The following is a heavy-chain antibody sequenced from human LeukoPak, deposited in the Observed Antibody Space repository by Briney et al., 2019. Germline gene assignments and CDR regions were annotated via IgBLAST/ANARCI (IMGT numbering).Heavy chain of an antibody. J-gene: IGHJ6*02. CDR2: INAGNGNT. Sequence: EASVNVSCKASGYTFTSYAMHWVRQAPGQRLEWMGWINAGNGNTKYSQKFQGRVTITRDTSASTAYMELSSLRSEDTAVYYCARAPTYYDFWSGYGYYYYYYGMDVWGQGTTVTVSS. D-gene: IGHD3-3*01. CDR1: GYTFTSYA. CDR3: ARAPTYYDFWSGYGYYYYYYGMDV. V-gene: IGHV1-3*01.